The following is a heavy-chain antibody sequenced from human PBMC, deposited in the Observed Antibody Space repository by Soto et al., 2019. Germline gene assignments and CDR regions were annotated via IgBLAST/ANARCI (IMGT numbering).Heavy chain of an antibody. J-gene: IGHJ4*02. Sequence: SETLSLTCAVYGGSFSGYYWSWIRQPPWKGLEWIGEINHSGSTNYNPSLKSRVTISVDTSKNQFSLKLSSVTAADTAVYYCARGLNYDMPAHAVEWGQGTLVTVSS. D-gene: IGHD3-9*01. V-gene: IGHV4-34*01. CDR2: INHSGST. CDR1: GGSFSGYY. CDR3: ARGLNYDMPAHAVE.